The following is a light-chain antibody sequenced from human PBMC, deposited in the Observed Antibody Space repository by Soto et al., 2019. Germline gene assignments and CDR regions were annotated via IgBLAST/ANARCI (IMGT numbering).Light chain of an antibody. J-gene: IGLJ1*01. CDR3: CSYADTNSYV. CDR2: DVT. Sequence: QSVLTQPRSVSGSPGQSVTISCTGTSSDVGGYNYVSWYQHHPGKAPKLMIYDVTKRPSGVPDRFSGSKSGNTASLTISGLQAEDEADYYCCSYADTNSYVFGTGTKVDRP. V-gene: IGLV2-11*01. CDR1: SSDVGGYNY.